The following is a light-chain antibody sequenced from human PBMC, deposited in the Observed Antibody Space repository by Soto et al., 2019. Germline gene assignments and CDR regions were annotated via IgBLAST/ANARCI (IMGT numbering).Light chain of an antibody. V-gene: IGLV2-14*01. J-gene: IGLJ3*02. CDR1: SSDIGGYNY. CDR2: DVS. CDR3: SSYRSSFTWV. Sequence: QSVLTQPASVSGSPGQSITISCTGTSSDIGGYNYVSWYQQYPGKAPKLIIYDVSNRPSGVSNRFSGSKSGNTASLTISGLKAEDEADYYCSSYRSSFTWVFGGGTKLTVL.